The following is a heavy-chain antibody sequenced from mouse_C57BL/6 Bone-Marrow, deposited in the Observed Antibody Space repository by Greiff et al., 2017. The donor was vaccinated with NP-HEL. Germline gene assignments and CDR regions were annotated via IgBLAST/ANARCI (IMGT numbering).Heavy chain of an antibody. CDR1: GYTFTSYG. Sequence: QVQLQQSGAELARPGASVKLSCKASGYTFTSYGISWVKQRTGQGLEWLGEIYLRSGNSYYNEKFKGKAILTADKSSSTAYREVRSLTSEDSAGYFCASPYHYYAMDYWGQGTSVTVSS. J-gene: IGHJ4*01. V-gene: IGHV1-81*01. CDR2: IYLRSGNS. CDR3: ASPYHYYAMDY.